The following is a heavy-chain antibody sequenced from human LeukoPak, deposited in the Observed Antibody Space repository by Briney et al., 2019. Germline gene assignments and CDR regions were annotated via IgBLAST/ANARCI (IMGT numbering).Heavy chain of an antibody. Sequence: TGGSLRLPCAASGFTFSSYAMSWVRQAPGKGLEWVSAISGSGGSTYYADSVKGRFTISRDNSKNTLYLQMNSLRAEDTAVYYCAKDCVDYYDSSGYYWGAFDYWGQGTLVTVSS. J-gene: IGHJ4*02. D-gene: IGHD3-22*01. CDR1: GFTFSSYA. V-gene: IGHV3-23*01. CDR3: AKDCVDYYDSSGYYWGAFDY. CDR2: ISGSGGST.